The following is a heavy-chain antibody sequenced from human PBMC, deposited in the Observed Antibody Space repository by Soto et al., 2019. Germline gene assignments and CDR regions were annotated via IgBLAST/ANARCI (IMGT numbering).Heavy chain of an antibody. Sequence: GGSLRLSCAASGFTFSSYGMHWVRQAPGKGLEWVAVIWYDGSNKYYADSVKGRFTISRDNSKNTLYLQMNSLRAEDTAVYYCARSHRGAVATIGIPRGKYYGMDVWGQGTTVTVSS. CDR2: IWYDGSNK. D-gene: IGHD5-12*01. V-gene: IGHV3-33*01. CDR3: ARSHRGAVATIGIPRGKYYGMDV. CDR1: GFTFSSYG. J-gene: IGHJ6*02.